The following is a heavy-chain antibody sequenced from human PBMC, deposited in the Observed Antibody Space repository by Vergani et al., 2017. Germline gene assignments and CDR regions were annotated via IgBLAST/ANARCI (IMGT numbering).Heavy chain of an antibody. D-gene: IGHD2-21*02. J-gene: IGHJ6*03. CDR3: ARDSDWIYYYNYMDV. Sequence: EVQLVESGGGLVQPGGSLRLSCAASVFTFSSYSMNWVRQAPGNGLEWVSYISSSSSTIYYADSVKGRFTISRDNAKNSLYLQMNSLRAEDTAVYYCARDSDWIYYYNYMDVWGKGTTVTVSS. CDR2: ISSSSSTI. V-gene: IGHV3-48*01. CDR1: VFTFSSYS.